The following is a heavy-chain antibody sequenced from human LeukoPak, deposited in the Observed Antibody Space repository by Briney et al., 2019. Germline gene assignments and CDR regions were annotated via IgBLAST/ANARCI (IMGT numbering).Heavy chain of an antibody. Sequence: GGSLRLSCLTSGFTLSTNAMSWVRQAPGKGLEWISGISRSGASTYYADSVKGRFTISRDDSRNTLYLQMNSLRAEDTAVYYCARALAVAGTGGFDPWGQGTLVTVSS. CDR2: ISRSGAST. V-gene: IGHV3-23*01. J-gene: IGHJ5*02. D-gene: IGHD6-19*01. CDR3: ARALAVAGTGGFDP. CDR1: GFTLSTNA.